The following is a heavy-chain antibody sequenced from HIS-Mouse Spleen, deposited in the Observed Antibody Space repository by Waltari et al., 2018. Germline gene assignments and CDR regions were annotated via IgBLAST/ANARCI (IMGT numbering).Heavy chain of an antibody. V-gene: IGHV4-38-2*02. D-gene: IGHD4-17*01. Sequence: QVQLQESGPGLVKPSETLSLTCTVSGYSISSGYYWGWTRQPPGKGLEWIGSIYHSGSTYYNPSLKSRVTISVDTSKNQFSLKLSSVTAADTAVYYCAYGDYFDYWGQGTLVTVSS. CDR2: IYHSGST. CDR1: GYSISSGYY. J-gene: IGHJ4*02. CDR3: AYGDYFDY.